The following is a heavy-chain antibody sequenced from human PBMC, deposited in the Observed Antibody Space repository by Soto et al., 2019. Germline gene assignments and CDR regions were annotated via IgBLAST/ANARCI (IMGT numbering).Heavy chain of an antibody. CDR1: GFTFSSYA. CDR2: ISGSGGST. V-gene: IGHV3-23*01. Sequence: GGSLRLSCAASGFTFSSYAMSWVRQAPGKGLEWVSAISGSGGSTYYADSVKGRFTISRDNSKNTLYLQMNSPRAEDTAVYYCAKDRGATYYDFWSGYYTDYYYYGMDVWGQGTTVTVSS. CDR3: AKDRGATYYDFWSGYYTDYYYYGMDV. J-gene: IGHJ6*02. D-gene: IGHD3-3*01.